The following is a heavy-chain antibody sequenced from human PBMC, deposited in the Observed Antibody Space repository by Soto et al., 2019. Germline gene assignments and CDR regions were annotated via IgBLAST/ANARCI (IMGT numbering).Heavy chain of an antibody. V-gene: IGHV1-46*01. Sequence: ASVKVSCKASGYTFTSYYIHWVRQAPGQGLEWMGIINPSGGSTSYAQKFQGRVTMTRDTSTSTVYMELSSLRSEDTAVYYCARDTDYDFWSGYFDYWGQGTLVTAPQ. CDR1: GYTFTSYY. D-gene: IGHD3-3*01. CDR2: INPSGGST. CDR3: ARDTDYDFWSGYFDY. J-gene: IGHJ4*02.